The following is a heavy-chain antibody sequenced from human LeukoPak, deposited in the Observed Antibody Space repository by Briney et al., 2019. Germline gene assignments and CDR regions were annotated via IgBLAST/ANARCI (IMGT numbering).Heavy chain of an antibody. CDR3: VRSPQLDP. V-gene: IGHV4-59*01. CDR1: GGSISSYY. J-gene: IGHJ5*02. Sequence: SETLSLTCTVSGGSISSYYWSWIRQPPGKGLEWIAYIQNSVTSYTDNPSLQSRVTISVDTSKNQFSLKVTSVTAADTAVYYCVRSPQLDPWGQGTLVTVSS. CDR2: IQNSVTSY.